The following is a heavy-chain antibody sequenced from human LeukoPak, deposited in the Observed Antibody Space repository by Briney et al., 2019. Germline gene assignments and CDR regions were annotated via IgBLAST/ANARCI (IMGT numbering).Heavy chain of an antibody. CDR1: GGSISSSSYY. J-gene: IGHJ4*02. CDR2: ISSSGST. D-gene: IGHD1-26*01. CDR3: ARSLERDGTYGYYFDY. Sequence: SETPSLTCTVSGGSISSSSYYWGWIRQPPGKGLEWIGSISSSGSTRYNPSLKSRVTISVDTSSNQFSLRLSSVTAADTAVYYCARSLERDGTYGYYFDYWGQGTLVTVSS. V-gene: IGHV4-39*01.